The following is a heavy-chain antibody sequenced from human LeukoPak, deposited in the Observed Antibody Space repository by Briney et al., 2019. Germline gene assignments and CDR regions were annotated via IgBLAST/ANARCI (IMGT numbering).Heavy chain of an antibody. CDR1: GFTLNSYG. CDR3: AKAGLTVTTIRNYFDY. CDR2: MLYDGSNT. J-gene: IGHJ4*02. D-gene: IGHD4-11*01. Sequence: PGGSLRLFCTPSGFTLNSYGMHWVRQAPGKGLEWVALMLYDGSNTYYTDSVKGRFTISRDNSKNKLYLKMNSLRAEDTAVYYCAKAGLTVTTIRNYFDYWGQGTLVTVSS. V-gene: IGHV3-30*18.